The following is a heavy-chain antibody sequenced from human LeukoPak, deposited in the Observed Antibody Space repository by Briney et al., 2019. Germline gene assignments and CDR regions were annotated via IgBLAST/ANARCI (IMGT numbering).Heavy chain of an antibody. D-gene: IGHD4-17*01. CDR1: GGSISSYY. CDR3: ARDLGVDYGDYVQTNYFDY. CDR2: IYTSGST. Sequence: PSETLSLTCTVSGGSISSYYWSWIRQPAGKGLEWIGHIYTSGSTNYNPSLKSRVTMSVDTSKNQFSLKLSSVTAADTAVYYCARDLGVDYGDYVQTNYFDYWGQGTLVTVSS. J-gene: IGHJ4*02. V-gene: IGHV4-4*07.